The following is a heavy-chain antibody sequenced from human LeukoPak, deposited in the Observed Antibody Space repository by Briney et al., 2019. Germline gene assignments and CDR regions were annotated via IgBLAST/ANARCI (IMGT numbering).Heavy chain of an antibody. CDR2: INPSSGST. CDR1: GYTFTNYY. CDR3: ARVVSRYYDTSGANWFDP. V-gene: IGHV1-46*01. J-gene: IGHJ5*02. D-gene: IGHD3-22*01. Sequence: GASVKVSCKASGYTFTNYYMHWVRQAPGQGLEWMGIINPSSGSTSYAQKFQGRVTMTRDTSTSTVYLELSRLRSEDTAVYFCARVVSRYYDTSGANWFDPWGQGTLVTVSS.